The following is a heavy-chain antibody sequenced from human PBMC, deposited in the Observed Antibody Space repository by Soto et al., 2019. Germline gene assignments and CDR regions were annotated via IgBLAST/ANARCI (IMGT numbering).Heavy chain of an antibody. V-gene: IGHV4-59*01. CDR3: ARSQDYYDSSGYYYVWSRDAFDI. Sequence: PSETLSLTCTVSGGSISSYYWSWIRQPPGKGLEWIGYIYYSGSTNYNPSLKSRVTISVDTSKNQFSLKLSSVTAADTAVYYCARSQDYYDSSGYYYVWSRDAFDIWGHGTMVTVSS. D-gene: IGHD3-22*01. J-gene: IGHJ3*02. CDR2: IYYSGST. CDR1: GGSISSYY.